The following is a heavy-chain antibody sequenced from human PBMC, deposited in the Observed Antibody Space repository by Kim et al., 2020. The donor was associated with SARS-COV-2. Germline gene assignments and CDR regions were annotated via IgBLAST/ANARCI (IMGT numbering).Heavy chain of an antibody. CDR3: ATQEWGRSRTFDY. CDR2: IKEDGSEK. Sequence: GGSLRLSCAASGFSFSTSWMTWVRQAPGKGLEWVANIKEDGSEKYHLDSVKGRFTVSRDNARNSLFLQMNSLRAEDTAMYCCATQEWGRSRTFDYWGRGALVTASS. CDR1: GFSFSTSW. J-gene: IGHJ4*02. V-gene: IGHV3-7*01. D-gene: IGHD3-3*01.